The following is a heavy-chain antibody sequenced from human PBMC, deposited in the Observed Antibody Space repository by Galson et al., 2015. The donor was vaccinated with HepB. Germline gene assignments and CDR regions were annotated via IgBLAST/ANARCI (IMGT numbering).Heavy chain of an antibody. V-gene: IGHV1-24*01. D-gene: IGHD4-11*01. CDR3: ATALILGGLPTFDY. CDR2: FDPEDGET. J-gene: IGHJ4*02. CDR1: GYTLTELS. Sequence: SVKVSCKVSGYTLTELSMHWVRQAPGKGLEWMGGFDPEDGETIYAQKFQGRVTMTEDTSTDTAYMELSSLRSEDTAVYYCATALILGGLPTFDYWGQGTLVTVSS.